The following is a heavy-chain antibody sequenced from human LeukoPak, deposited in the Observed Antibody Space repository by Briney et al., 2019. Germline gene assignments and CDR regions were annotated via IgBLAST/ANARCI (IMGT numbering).Heavy chain of an antibody. CDR1: GFTFSSYG. V-gene: IGHV3-30*03. J-gene: IGHJ4*02. CDR3: ARTRPTAEGWGFDY. Sequence: PGGSLRLSCAASGFTFSSYGMHWVRQAPGKGLEWVAVISYDGSNKYYADSVKGRFTISRDNSKNTLYLQMNSLRSDDTAVYYCARTRPTAEGWGFDYWGQGTPVIVSS. CDR2: ISYDGSNK. D-gene: IGHD4-17*01.